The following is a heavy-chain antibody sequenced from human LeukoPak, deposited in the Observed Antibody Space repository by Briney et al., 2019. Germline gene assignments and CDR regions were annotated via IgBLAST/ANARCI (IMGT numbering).Heavy chain of an antibody. CDR1: GGTFSSYA. CDR3: ARGRVRSITSWNMGGSGWFDP. V-gene: IGHV1-69*13. D-gene: IGHD2-2*01. J-gene: IGHJ5*02. CDR2: IIPIFGTA. Sequence: ASVKVSCKASGGTFSSYAISWVRQAPGQGLEWMGGIIPIFGTANYAQKFQGRVTITADESTGTAYMELSSLRSEDTAVYYCARGRVRSITSWNMGGSGWFDPWGQGTLVTVSS.